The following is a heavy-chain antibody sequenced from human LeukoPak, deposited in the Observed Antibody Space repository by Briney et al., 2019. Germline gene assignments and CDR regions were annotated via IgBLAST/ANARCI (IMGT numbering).Heavy chain of an antibody. V-gene: IGHV1-46*01. CDR3: ARNYDSSGHPFWAFDI. D-gene: IGHD3-22*01. CDR1: GYTFTSYY. Sequence: ASVKVSCKASGYTFTSYYMHWVRQAPGQGLEWMGIINPSGGSTSYAQKFQGRVTMTRDTSTSTVYMELSSLRAEDTAVYYCARNYDSSGHPFWAFDIWGQGTMVTVSS. CDR2: INPSGGST. J-gene: IGHJ3*02.